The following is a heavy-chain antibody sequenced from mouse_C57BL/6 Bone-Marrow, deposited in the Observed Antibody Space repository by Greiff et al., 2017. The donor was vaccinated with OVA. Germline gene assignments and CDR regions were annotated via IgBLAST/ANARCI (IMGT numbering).Heavy chain of an antibody. CDR1: GFTFTDYY. CDR3: ARYIKDYDGDYYAMDY. D-gene: IGHD2-4*01. V-gene: IGHV7-3*01. CDR2: IRNKANGYTT. Sequence: EVKLVESGGGLVQPGGSLSLSCAASGFTFTDYYMSWVRQPPGKALEWLGFIRNKANGYTTEYSASVKGRFTISRDNSQSILYLQMNALRAEDSATYYCARYIKDYDGDYYAMDYWGQGTSVTVSS. J-gene: IGHJ4*01.